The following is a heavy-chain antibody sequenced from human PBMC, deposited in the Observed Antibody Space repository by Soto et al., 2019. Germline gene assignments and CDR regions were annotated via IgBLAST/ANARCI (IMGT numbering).Heavy chain of an antibody. V-gene: IGHV4-59*08. CDR2: IYYSGST. Sequence: QVQLQESGPGLVKPSETLSLTCTDSGGSISSYYWSWIRQPPGKGLEWIGYIYYSGSTNYNPSLKSRVTISVDTSKNQFSLKLSSVTAADTAVYYCARRYGSSFDYWGQGTLVTVSS. CDR3: ARRYGSSFDY. CDR1: GGSISSYY. D-gene: IGHD3-10*01. J-gene: IGHJ4*02.